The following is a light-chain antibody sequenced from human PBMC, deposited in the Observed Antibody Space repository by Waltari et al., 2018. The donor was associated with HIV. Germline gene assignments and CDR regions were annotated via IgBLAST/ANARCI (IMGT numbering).Light chain of an antibody. V-gene: IGLV1-44*01. CDR1: RSNIGSTT. CDR2: SNN. J-gene: IGLJ2*01. CDR3: ATWDDSLNGPV. Sequence: QSVLTQPPSASGTPGQRVTISCSGSRSNIGSTTVNCYQQLPGTAPKLLIYSNNQRPSGVPDRFSGSKSGTSASLAISGLQSEVEADYYCATWDDSLNGPVFGGGTQLTVL.